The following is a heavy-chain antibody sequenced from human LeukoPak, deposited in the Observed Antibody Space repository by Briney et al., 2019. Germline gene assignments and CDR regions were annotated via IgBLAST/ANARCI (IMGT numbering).Heavy chain of an antibody. D-gene: IGHD1-26*01. CDR1: GFTFSSYG. V-gene: IGHV3-30*02. Sequence: PGGSLRLSCAASGFTFSSYGMHWVRQAPGKGLEWVAFIRYDGSNKYYADSVKGRFTISRDNSKNTLYLQMNSLRAEDTAVYYCATPGGLLFLPVDYWGQGTLVTVSS. CDR2: IRYDGSNK. CDR3: ATPGGLLFLPVDY. J-gene: IGHJ4*02.